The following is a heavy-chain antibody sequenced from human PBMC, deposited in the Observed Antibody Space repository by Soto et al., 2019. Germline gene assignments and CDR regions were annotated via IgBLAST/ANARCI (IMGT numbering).Heavy chain of an antibody. D-gene: IGHD2-8*01. J-gene: IGHJ4*02. CDR3: AKEHCTNGVCYPMIDY. V-gene: IGHV3-23*01. CDR2: ISGSGGST. Sequence: GSLRLSCAASGFTFSSYAMSWVHQAPGKGLEWVSAISGSGGSTYYADSVKGRFTISRDNSKNTLYLQMNSLRAEDTAVYYCAKEHCTNGVCYPMIDYWGQGTLVTVSS. CDR1: GFTFSSYA.